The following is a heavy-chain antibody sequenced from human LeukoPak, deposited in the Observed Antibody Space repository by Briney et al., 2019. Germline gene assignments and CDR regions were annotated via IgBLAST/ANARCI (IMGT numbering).Heavy chain of an antibody. Sequence: ASVKVSCKASGYTFTSYGISWVRQAPGQGLGWMGWISAYNGNTNYAQKLQGRVTMTTDTSTSTAYMELRSLRSDDTAVYYCARSMGDYDSSGYYYVAGYWGQGTLVTVSS. CDR3: ARSMGDYDSSGYYYVAGY. J-gene: IGHJ4*02. V-gene: IGHV1-18*01. CDR1: GYTFTSYG. CDR2: ISAYNGNT. D-gene: IGHD3-22*01.